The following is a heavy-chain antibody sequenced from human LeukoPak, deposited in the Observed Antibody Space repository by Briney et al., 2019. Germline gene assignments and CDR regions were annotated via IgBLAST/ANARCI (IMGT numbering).Heavy chain of an antibody. D-gene: IGHD4-17*01. Sequence: GGSLRLSCAASGFTFSSYSMNWVRQAPGKGLEWVSSISSSSSYIYYADSVKGRFTISRDNAKNSLYLQMNSLRAEDTAVYYCARVGTTGLTGWFDPWGQGTLVTVSS. CDR3: ARVGTTGLTGWFDP. CDR1: GFTFSSYS. J-gene: IGHJ5*02. V-gene: IGHV3-21*01. CDR2: ISSSSSYI.